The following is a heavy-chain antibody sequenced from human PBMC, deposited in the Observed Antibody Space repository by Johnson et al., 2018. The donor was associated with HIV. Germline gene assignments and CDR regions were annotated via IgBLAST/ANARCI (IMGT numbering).Heavy chain of an antibody. CDR2: IYSGGST. V-gene: IGHV3-NL1*01. CDR3: ARACSGGSCYEEKSPDAFDI. D-gene: IGHD2-15*01. Sequence: QVQLVESGGGVVQPGRSLRLSCAASGFTFSSYGMHWVRQAPGKGLEWVAVIYSGGSTYYADSVKGRFTISRDNSKNTLYLQMNSLRAEDTAVYYCARACSGGSCYEEKSPDAFDIWGQGTMVTVSS. J-gene: IGHJ3*02. CDR1: GFTFSSYG.